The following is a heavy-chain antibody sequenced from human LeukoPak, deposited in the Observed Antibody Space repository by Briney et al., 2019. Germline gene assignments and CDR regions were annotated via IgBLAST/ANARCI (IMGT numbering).Heavy chain of an antibody. CDR3: TTWPAAHLNFDY. Sequence: GGSLRLSCAASGFTFSSYGMHWVRQAPGKGLEWVAVIWYDGSNKYYADSVKGRFTISRDNSKNTLYLQMNSLKTEDTAAYYCTTWPAAHLNFDYWGQGTLVTVSS. J-gene: IGHJ4*02. CDR2: IWYDGSNK. CDR1: GFTFSSYG. V-gene: IGHV3-33*01. D-gene: IGHD2-2*01.